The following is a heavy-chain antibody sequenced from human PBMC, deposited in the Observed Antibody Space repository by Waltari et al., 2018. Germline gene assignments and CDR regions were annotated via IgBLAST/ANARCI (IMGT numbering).Heavy chain of an antibody. V-gene: IGHV4-4*07. CDR3: SRGGREDGAFDI. J-gene: IGHJ3*02. Sequence: QVQLQESGPGLVKPSETLSLTCPVSGGSISSYYWSWIRQPAGKGLEWIGRIYTSGSTNYNPSLKSRVTMSVDTAKNQFSLKRSCVTAADTVVDYCSRGGREDGAFDIWGQGTMVTGSS. CDR1: GGSISSYY. CDR2: IYTSGST. D-gene: IGHD1-1*01.